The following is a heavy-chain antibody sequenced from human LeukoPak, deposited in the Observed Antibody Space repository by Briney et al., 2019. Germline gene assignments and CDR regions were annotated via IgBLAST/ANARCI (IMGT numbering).Heavy chain of an antibody. Sequence: GGSLRLSCAASGFTFSNYAMSWVRQAPGKGLEWVSAISGSGASTYYADSVKGRFTISRDNSKNTLYLQMNSLRAEDTAVYYCAKAQCSSASCYNFDYWGQGTLVTVSS. V-gene: IGHV3-23*01. CDR3: AKAQCSSASCYNFDY. J-gene: IGHJ4*02. CDR2: ISGSGAST. CDR1: GFTFSNYA. D-gene: IGHD2-2*02.